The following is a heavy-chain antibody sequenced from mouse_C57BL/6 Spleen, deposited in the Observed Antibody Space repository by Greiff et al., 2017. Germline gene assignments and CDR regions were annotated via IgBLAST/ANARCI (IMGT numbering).Heavy chain of an antibody. Sequence: VTLMESGPELVKPGASVKISCKASGYAFSSSWMNWVKQRPGTGLEWIGRIYPGDGDTNYNGKFKGKATLTADKSSSTAYMQLSSLTSEDSAVYFCANYGGSYFDYWGQGTTLTVSS. CDR3: ANYGGSYFDY. J-gene: IGHJ2*01. CDR1: GYAFSSSW. D-gene: IGHD1-1*01. V-gene: IGHV1-82*01. CDR2: IYPGDGDT.